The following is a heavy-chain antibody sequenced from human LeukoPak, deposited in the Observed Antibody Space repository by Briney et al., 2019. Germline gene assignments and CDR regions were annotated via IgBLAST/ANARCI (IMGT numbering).Heavy chain of an antibody. CDR2: IKQDGSEK. V-gene: IGHV3-7*03. CDR3: AISTVTTEYWFDP. D-gene: IGHD4-17*01. Sequence: GGSLRLSCVTSGFTFSSYWMSWVRQAPGKGLEWVALIKQDGSEKYYVDSVKGRFTMSRDNAESSLYLQMNSLRVEDTAMYYCAISTVTTEYWFDPWGQGTLVTVSS. CDR1: GFTFSSYW. J-gene: IGHJ5*02.